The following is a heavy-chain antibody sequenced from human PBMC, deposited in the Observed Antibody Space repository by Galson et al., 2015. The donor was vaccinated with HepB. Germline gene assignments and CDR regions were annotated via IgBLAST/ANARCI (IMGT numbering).Heavy chain of an antibody. CDR3: ARVSITMIVVVSYYYYYYMDV. CDR1: GYTFTSYG. CDR2: ISAYNGNT. Sequence: QSGAEVKKPGESLKVSCKASGYTFTSYGISWVRQPPGQGLEWMGWISAYNGNTNYAQKLQGRVTMTTDTSTSTAYMELRSLRSDDTAVYYCARVSITMIVVVSYYYYYYMDVWGKGTTVTVSS. D-gene: IGHD3-22*01. J-gene: IGHJ6*03. V-gene: IGHV1-18*01.